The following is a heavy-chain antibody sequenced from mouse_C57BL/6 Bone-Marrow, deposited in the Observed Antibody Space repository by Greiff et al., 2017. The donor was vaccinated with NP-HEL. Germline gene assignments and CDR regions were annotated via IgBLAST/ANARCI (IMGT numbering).Heavy chain of an antibody. CDR3: ARGGYC. Sequence: VQLQQSGAELARPGASVKLSCKASGYTFTSYGISWVKQRTGQGLEWIGEISPRSGNTYYNEKFKGKATLTADKSSSTAYMELRSLTSEDSAVYFCARGGYCWGQGTTLTVSS. CDR1: GYTFTSYG. J-gene: IGHJ2*01. CDR2: ISPRSGNT. V-gene: IGHV1-81*01.